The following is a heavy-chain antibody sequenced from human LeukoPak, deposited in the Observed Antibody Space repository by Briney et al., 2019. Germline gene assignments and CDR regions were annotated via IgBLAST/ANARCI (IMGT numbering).Heavy chain of an antibody. CDR2: INHSGST. V-gene: IGHV4-34*01. CDR1: GGSFSGYY. Sequence: SETLSLTCAVYGGSFSGYYWSWIRQPPGKGLEWIGEINHSGSTNYNPSLKSRVTISVDTSKNQFSLKLSSVTAADTAVYYCARFLGIFGPGFDYWGQGTLVTVSS. CDR3: ARFLGIFGPGFDY. J-gene: IGHJ4*02. D-gene: IGHD3-3*02.